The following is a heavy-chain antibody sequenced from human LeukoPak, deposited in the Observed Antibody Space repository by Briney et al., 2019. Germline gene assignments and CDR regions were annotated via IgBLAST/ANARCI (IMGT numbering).Heavy chain of an antibody. CDR1: GDSVSSNSVT. J-gene: IGHJ5*02. Sequence: SQTPSLTCAISGDSVSSNSVTWNWIRQSPSRGLEWLGRTYYRSTWYNDYAVSVRGRITVNPDTSKNQFSLHLNSVTPEDTAVYYCARRLTQYDCFDPWGQGVLVTVSS. D-gene: IGHD2-2*01. CDR2: TYYRSTWYN. V-gene: IGHV6-1*01. CDR3: ARRLTQYDCFDP.